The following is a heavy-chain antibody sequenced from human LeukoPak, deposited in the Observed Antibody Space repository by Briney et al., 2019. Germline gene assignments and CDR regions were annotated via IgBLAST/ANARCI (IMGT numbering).Heavy chain of an antibody. D-gene: IGHD4-11*01. V-gene: IGHV3-23*01. CDR1: GFTFSSYA. J-gene: IGHJ2*01. CDR3: AKVSAINYEWYFDL. Sequence: GGSLRLSCAASGFTFSSYAMSWVRQAPGKGLEWVSAISGSGGSTYYADSVKGRFTLSRDNSRNTLYLQMNSLRVEDTAVYYCAKVSAINYEWYFDLWGRGTLVTVSS. CDR2: ISGSGGST.